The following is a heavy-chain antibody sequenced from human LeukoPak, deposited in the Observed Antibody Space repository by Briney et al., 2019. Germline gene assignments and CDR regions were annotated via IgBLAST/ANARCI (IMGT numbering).Heavy chain of an antibody. CDR2: ISANSSII. CDR1: AVTFSGYS. V-gene: IGHV3-48*01. J-gene: IGHJ5*01. D-gene: IGHD6-25*01. Sequence: PGGSLRLSCGASAVTFSGYSMNWVRQAPGKGLEWISYISANSSIIHYADSVKGRFTISRDNAKRSLYLQMSSLRAEDTAVYYCCRLNWFDCWGPGTLVTVSS. CDR3: CRLNWFDC.